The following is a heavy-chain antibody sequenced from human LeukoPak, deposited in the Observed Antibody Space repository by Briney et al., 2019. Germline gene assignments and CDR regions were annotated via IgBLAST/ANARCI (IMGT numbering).Heavy chain of an antibody. J-gene: IGHJ4*02. Sequence: GESLKISCKASGYSFTSYWIGWVRQMPGKGLEWMGIIYPYDSDTRYSPSFQGQVTISADKSISTAYLQWSNLKASDTAMYYCARHIGYSAWNPDYWGQGTLVTVSS. V-gene: IGHV5-51*01. CDR1: GYSFTSYW. CDR3: ARHIGYSAWNPDY. CDR2: IYPYDSDT. D-gene: IGHD5-12*01.